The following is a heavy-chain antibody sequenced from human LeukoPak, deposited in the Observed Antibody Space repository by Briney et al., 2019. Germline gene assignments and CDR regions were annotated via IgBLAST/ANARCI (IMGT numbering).Heavy chain of an antibody. V-gene: IGHV5-51*01. Sequence: GESLKISFRSSGYSFINYYIGWVRPVPGKGLEWMGVIYPGGSDTTYSPSFRGQVVFSADRSTTTVYLQLTSLQASDTAIYYCARQYSSGWFRHFDYWGQGTLITVSS. CDR2: IYPGGSDT. J-gene: IGHJ4*01. D-gene: IGHD3-22*01. CDR1: GYSFINYY. CDR3: ARQYSSGWFRHFDY.